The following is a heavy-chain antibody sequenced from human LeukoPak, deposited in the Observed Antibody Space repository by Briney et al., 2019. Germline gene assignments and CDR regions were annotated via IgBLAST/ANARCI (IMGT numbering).Heavy chain of an antibody. CDR2: VIPIFGTA. V-gene: IGHV1-69*13. CDR3: ARDRLSVVAATSDAFDI. D-gene: IGHD2-15*01. Sequence: ASVKVSCKASGGTFSSYAISWVRQAPGQGLEWMGGVIPIFGTANYAQKFQGRVTITADESTSTAYMELSSLRSEDTAVYYCARDRLSVVAATSDAFDIWGQGTMVTVSS. J-gene: IGHJ3*02. CDR1: GGTFSSYA.